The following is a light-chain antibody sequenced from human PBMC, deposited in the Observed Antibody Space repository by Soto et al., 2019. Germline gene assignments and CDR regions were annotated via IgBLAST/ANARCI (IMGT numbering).Light chain of an antibody. CDR2: GDN. CDR3: QSYDNSLSGHVV. J-gene: IGLJ2*01. CDR1: TSNIGAAMD. V-gene: IGLV1-40*01. Sequence: QSVLTQPPSVSGAPGQSVTISCTGSTSNIGAAMDVHWYQQFPGMAPKLLIYGDNNRPSGVPDRFPGARSGTSASLAIAGLQTDDEAVYYCQSYDNSLSGHVVFGRGTKVTVL.